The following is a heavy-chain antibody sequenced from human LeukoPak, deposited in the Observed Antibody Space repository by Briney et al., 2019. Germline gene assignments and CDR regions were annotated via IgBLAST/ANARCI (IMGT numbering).Heavy chain of an antibody. CDR2: ISSSSSYI. CDR1: GFTFSSYS. Sequence: TGGSLRLSCAASGFTFSSYSMNWVRQAPGKGLEWVSSISSSSSYIYYADSVKGRFTISRDDAKNSLYLQMNSLSAEDTAVYYCARGGGYSYGRAYYYYYYMDVWGKGTTVTVSS. CDR3: ARGGGYSYGRAYYYYYYMDV. J-gene: IGHJ6*03. D-gene: IGHD5-18*01. V-gene: IGHV3-21*01.